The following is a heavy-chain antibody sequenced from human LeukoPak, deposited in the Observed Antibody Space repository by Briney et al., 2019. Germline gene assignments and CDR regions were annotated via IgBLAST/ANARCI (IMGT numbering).Heavy chain of an antibody. CDR3: AKDLGRYRNNYFDY. D-gene: IGHD1-26*01. J-gene: IGHJ4*02. CDR2: ISGSGGGT. V-gene: IGHV3-23*01. Sequence: GGSLRLSCAASGFTFSTYAMTWVRQAPGKGLEWVSAISGSGGGTYYADSVKGRFTISRDDSKNTLYLQMNSLRAEDTAVYYCAKDLGRYRNNYFDYWGQGTLVTVSS. CDR1: GFTFSTYA.